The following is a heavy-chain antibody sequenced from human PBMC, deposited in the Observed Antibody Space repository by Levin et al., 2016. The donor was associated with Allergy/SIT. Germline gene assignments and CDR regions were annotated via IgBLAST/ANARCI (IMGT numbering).Heavy chain of an antibody. Sequence: GESLKISCAASGFTFLDLFGWAGVRQAPGRGLEWVANIKGDGSENYYVGSVKGRFTISRDNAKNSLYLQMSSLRTEDTAMYYCTRAWTFDVWGQGTTVTVSS. CDR3: TRAWTFDV. J-gene: IGHJ3*01. D-gene: IGHD5-12*01. CDR2: IKGDGSEN. V-gene: IGHV3-7*05. CDR1: GFTFLDLFG.